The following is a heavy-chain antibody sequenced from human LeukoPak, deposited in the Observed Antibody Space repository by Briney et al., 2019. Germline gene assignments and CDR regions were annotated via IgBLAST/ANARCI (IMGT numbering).Heavy chain of an antibody. CDR1: GFTFSSYW. J-gene: IGHJ4*02. D-gene: IGHD2/OR15-2a*01. CDR3: VRAIGLDFDL. V-gene: IGHV3-74*01. CDR2: INSDGSST. Sequence: GGSLRLSCAASGFTFSSYWMNWARQAPGKGLVWVSRINSDGSSTTYADSVKGRFTISRDNAKNTLYLQMNSLRAEDTAMYYCVRAIGLDFDLWGQGTLVTVSS.